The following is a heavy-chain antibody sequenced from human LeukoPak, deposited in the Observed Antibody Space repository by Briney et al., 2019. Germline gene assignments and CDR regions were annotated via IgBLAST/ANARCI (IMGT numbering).Heavy chain of an antibody. J-gene: IGHJ6*02. D-gene: IGHD2-2*01. V-gene: IGHV4-34*01. CDR2: INHSGST. CDR3: ARADCSTTRCPMDV. CDR1: GGSFSGYY. Sequence: SETLSLTCAVYGGSFSGYYWSWIRQPPGKGLEWIGEINHSGSTNYNPSLKSRVTISVDTSKNQFSLKLSSVTAADTAVYYCARADCSTTRCPMDVWGQGTTVTVSS.